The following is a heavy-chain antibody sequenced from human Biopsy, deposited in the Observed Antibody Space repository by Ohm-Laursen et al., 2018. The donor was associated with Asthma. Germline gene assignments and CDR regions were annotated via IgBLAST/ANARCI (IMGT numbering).Heavy chain of an antibody. D-gene: IGHD1-20*01. CDR2: IKHDRSDQ. V-gene: IGHV3-7*01. CDR1: GFTFSKFW. Sequence: SLRLSCTASGFTFSKFWMNWVRQAPGKGLEWVANIKHDRSDQEYVDSVKGRFTISRDNARDSVYLQMNSLRVEDTAVYYCARHNWDNWRFMYYGMDVWGQGTTVTVS. J-gene: IGHJ6*02. CDR3: ARHNWDNWRFMYYGMDV.